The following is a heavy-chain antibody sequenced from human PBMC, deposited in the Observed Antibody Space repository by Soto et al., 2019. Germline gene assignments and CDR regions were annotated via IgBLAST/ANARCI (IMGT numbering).Heavy chain of an antibody. CDR2: ISYDGSNK. J-gene: IGHJ6*02. Sequence: GGSLRLSCAASGFTFSSYAMHWVRQAPGKGLEWVAVISYDGSNKYYADSVKGRFTISRANSKNTLYLQMNSLRAEDTAAYFCARDLRLGWNSYYYGMDVWVQGTTVTVSS. CDR1: GFTFSSYA. CDR3: ARDLRLGWNSYYYGMDV. V-gene: IGHV3-30-3*01. D-gene: IGHD3-10*01.